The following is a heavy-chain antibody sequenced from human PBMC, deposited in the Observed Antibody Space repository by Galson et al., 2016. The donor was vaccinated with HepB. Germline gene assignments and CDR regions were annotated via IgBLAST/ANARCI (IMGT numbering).Heavy chain of an antibody. D-gene: IGHD3-10*01. Sequence: SLRLSCAASGFTFNSYAMHWVRQAPGKAPEWVAVISYDGRKKYYADSVKGRFTISRDKSKKTLFLEMNSLRPEDTAVYHCAKDRGYYAMDVWGQGPTVTGPS. CDR1: GFTFNSYA. J-gene: IGHJ6*02. CDR3: AKDRGYYAMDV. V-gene: IGHV3-30*04. CDR2: ISYDGRKK.